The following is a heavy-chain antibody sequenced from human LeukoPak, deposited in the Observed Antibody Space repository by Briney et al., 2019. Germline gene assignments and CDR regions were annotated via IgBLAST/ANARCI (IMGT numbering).Heavy chain of an antibody. Sequence: PGGSLRLSCAASGFTFSDYYMSWIRQAPGKGLEWVANIKQDGSEKYYVDSVKGRFTISRDNAKNSLYLQMNSLRAEDTAVYYCARGELGDAFDIWGQGTMVTISS. CDR3: ARGELGDAFDI. CDR2: IKQDGSEK. CDR1: GFTFSDYY. J-gene: IGHJ3*02. D-gene: IGHD1-26*01. V-gene: IGHV3-7*01.